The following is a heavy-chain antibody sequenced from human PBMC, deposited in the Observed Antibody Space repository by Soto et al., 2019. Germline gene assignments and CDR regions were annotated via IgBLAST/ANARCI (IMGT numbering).Heavy chain of an antibody. CDR2: IYWDDDK. Sequence: ESGPTLVNPTQTLTLTCTFSGFSLSTSGVGVGWIRQPPGKALEWLALIYWDDDKRYSPSLKSRLTITKDTSKNQVVLTMTNMDPVDTATYYCARRHGAVAGTASFDYWGQGTLVTVSS. V-gene: IGHV2-5*02. CDR1: GFSLSTSGVG. J-gene: IGHJ4*02. CDR3: ARRHGAVAGTASFDY. D-gene: IGHD6-19*01.